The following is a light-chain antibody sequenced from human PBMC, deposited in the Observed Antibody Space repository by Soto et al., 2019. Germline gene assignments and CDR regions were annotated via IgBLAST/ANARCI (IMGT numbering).Light chain of an antibody. CDR2: DAS. CDR3: QQFDSRALT. CDR1: RVIGSA. V-gene: IGKV1-13*02. J-gene: IGKJ4*01. Sequence: AIQLTQFPSSLSASVGDRVTISCRASRVIGSALAWYQQKSGKPPKLLIYDASSLESGVPSRFSGSGSGTDFPLTISSLQPDDFATYYCQQFDSRALTFGGGTKVEIK.